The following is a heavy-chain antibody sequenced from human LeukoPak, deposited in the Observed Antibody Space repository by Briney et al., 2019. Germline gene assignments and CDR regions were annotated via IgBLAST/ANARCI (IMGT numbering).Heavy chain of an antibody. CDR3: AKSESFTVTTAFDY. Sequence: PGGSLRLSCAASGFTFSRHWMTWVRQAPGKGLEWVSAISGSGGSTYYADSVKGRFTISRDNSKNTLYLQMNSLRAEDTAVYYCAKSESFTVTTAFDYWGQGTLVTVSS. V-gene: IGHV3-23*01. J-gene: IGHJ4*02. CDR1: GFTFSRHW. D-gene: IGHD4-17*01. CDR2: ISGSGGST.